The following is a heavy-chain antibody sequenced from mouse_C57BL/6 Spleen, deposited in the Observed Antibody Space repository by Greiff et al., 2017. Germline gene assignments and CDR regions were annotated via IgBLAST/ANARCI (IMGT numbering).Heavy chain of an antibody. J-gene: IGHJ3*01. V-gene: IGHV1-54*01. CDR2: INPGSGGT. D-gene: IGHD2-9*01. CDR1: GYAFTNYL. CDR3: ARSYYGYDEAY. Sequence: QVQLQQSGAELVRPGTSVKVSCKASGYAFTNYLIEWVKQRPGQGLEWIGLINPGSGGTNYNEKFKGKATLTADKSSSTAYMQLSSLTSEDSAVYFCARSYYGYDEAYWGQGTLVTVSA.